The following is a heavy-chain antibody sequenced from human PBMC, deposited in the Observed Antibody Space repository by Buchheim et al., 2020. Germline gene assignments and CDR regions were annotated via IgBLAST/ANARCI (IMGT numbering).Heavy chain of an antibody. CDR3: AKGSEGNHYDSSGYYYLDN. V-gene: IGHV3-23*01. CDR1: GFTFGTYA. CDR2: ISGSGSST. D-gene: IGHD3-22*01. J-gene: IGHJ4*02. Sequence: EVQLLESGGGLVQPGGSLRLSCTASGFTFGTYAVGWVRQGPGKGLEWVSAISGSGSSTYYADPVKGRFTISRDNSKNTLYLQVNSLRAQDTTVYCCAKGSEGNHYDSSGYYYLDNWGQGTL.